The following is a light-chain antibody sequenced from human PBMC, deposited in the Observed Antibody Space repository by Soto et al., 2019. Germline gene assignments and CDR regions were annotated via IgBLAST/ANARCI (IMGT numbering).Light chain of an antibody. V-gene: IGLV1-47*01. CDR2: RSD. CDR1: SSNIGSHS. J-gene: IGLJ3*02. Sequence: QSVLTQPPSASGTPGQRVTISCSGSSSNIGSHSVSWYHQLPGTAPRLLIYRSDQRPSGVPDRFSGSKSGTSASLAISGLRSEDEADYYCATWDDSLSGRVFGGGTQLTVL. CDR3: ATWDDSLSGRV.